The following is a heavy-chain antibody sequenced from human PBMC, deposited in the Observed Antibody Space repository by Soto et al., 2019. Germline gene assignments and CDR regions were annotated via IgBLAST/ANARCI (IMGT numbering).Heavy chain of an antibody. CDR2: ISDNSGTT. CDR1: GYTFSTYD. D-gene: IGHD3-10*01. J-gene: IGHJ4*02. Sequence: QVQLVQSGAEVKKPGASVKVSCEASGYTFSTYDITWVRQAPGQGLEWMGWISDNSGTTNYAQQLQGRLTMTTDTSTSTAYMELSSLRSDDTAVYYCAREGVRGQRGVTYCDYWGQGTLVTVSS. V-gene: IGHV1-18*01. CDR3: AREGVRGQRGVTYCDY.